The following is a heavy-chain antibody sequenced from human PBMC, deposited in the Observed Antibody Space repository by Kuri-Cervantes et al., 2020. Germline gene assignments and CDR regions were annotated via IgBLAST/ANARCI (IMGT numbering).Heavy chain of an antibody. J-gene: IGHJ6*02. CDR2: ISWNSGSI. CDR3: ARGRWELLYYGMDV. Sequence: LSLTCAASGFTFDDYAMHWVRQAPGKGLEWVSGISWNSGSIGYADSVKGRFTISRDNAKNSLYLQMNSLRAEDTALYYCARGRWELLYYGMDVWGQGTTVTVSS. V-gene: IGHV3-9*01. CDR1: GFTFDDYA. D-gene: IGHD1-26*01.